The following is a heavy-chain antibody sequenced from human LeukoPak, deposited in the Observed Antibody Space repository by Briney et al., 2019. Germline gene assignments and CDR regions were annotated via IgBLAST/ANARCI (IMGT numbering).Heavy chain of an antibody. CDR1: GYSLTELS. Sequence: ASVKVSCKVSGYSLTELSMHWVRQAPGKGVEWMGGFDPEDGGTYYAQKFQGRVTMTEDTATGTAYMELSSLRSEDTAVYYCATGYYGSGRRAYYGMDVWGKGTTVTVSS. CDR2: FDPEDGGT. J-gene: IGHJ6*04. V-gene: IGHV1-24*01. D-gene: IGHD3-10*01. CDR3: ATGYYGSGRRAYYGMDV.